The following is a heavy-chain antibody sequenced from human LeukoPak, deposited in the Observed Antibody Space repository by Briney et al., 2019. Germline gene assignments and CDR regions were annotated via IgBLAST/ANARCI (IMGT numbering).Heavy chain of an antibody. Sequence: GGSLRLSCAASGFTFTDYSMNWGRQAPGTGLEWISYISGDNTAVYYAASVRGRFTASKDNAENSSNLQMNNLRDEDTAVYYCARGTMMNWGQGTLVTVSS. CDR1: GFTFTDYS. CDR2: ISGDNTAV. V-gene: IGHV3-48*02. D-gene: IGHD3-22*01. CDR3: ARGTMMN. J-gene: IGHJ4*02.